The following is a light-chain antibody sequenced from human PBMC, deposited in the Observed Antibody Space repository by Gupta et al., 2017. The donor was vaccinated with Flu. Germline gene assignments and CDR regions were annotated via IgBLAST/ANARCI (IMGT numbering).Light chain of an antibody. CDR2: GAS. CDR1: QSASSSY. Sequence: EIVLTQSPGTLSLSPGERATLSCRASQSASSSYLAWYQQKPGQAPRLLIYGASSRATGIPDMFSGSGSGTDFTLTISRLEPEDFAVYYCQQYCSAPRTFGQGTKVEIK. CDR3: QQYCSAPRT. J-gene: IGKJ1*01. V-gene: IGKV3-20*01.